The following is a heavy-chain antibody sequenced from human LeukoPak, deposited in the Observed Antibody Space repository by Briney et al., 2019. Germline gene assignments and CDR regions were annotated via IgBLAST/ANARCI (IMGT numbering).Heavy chain of an antibody. Sequence: GGSLRLSCAASGFTFSSYAMHWVRQAPGEGLEWVSVISGSGGTTYYADSVKGRFTISRDNSKNTVHLQMNSLRAEDTAVYYCAKGSGNYFFEYWGQGTLVTVSS. CDR3: AKGSGNYFFEY. CDR2: ISGSGGTT. J-gene: IGHJ4*02. CDR1: GFTFSSYA. D-gene: IGHD3-22*01. V-gene: IGHV3-23*01.